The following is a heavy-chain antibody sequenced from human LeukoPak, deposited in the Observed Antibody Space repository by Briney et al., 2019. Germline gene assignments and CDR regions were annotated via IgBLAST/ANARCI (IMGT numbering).Heavy chain of an antibody. CDR1: GGSISSGGYS. CDR2: IYHSGST. V-gene: IGHV4-30-2*01. J-gene: IGHJ4*02. Sequence: SETLSLTCAVSGGSISSGGYSWSWIRQPPGKGLEWIGYIYHSGSTYCNPSLRSRVTISVDRSKNQFSLKLSSVTAADTAVYYCARGNGDYSMDYWGQGTLVTVSS. CDR3: ARGNGDYSMDY. D-gene: IGHD4-17*01.